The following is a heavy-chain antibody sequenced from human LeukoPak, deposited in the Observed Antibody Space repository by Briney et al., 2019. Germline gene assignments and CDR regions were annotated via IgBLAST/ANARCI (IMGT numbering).Heavy chain of an antibody. Sequence: GGSLRLSCAASGFTFSSYSMNLVRQAPGKGLEWVSSISSSSSYIYYADSVKGRFTISRDNAKNSLYLQMNSLRAEDTAVYYCAKSPFDNYGDYFDYWGQGTLVTVSS. CDR2: ISSSSSYI. D-gene: IGHD4-17*01. V-gene: IGHV3-21*01. CDR1: GFTFSSYS. CDR3: AKSPFDNYGDYFDY. J-gene: IGHJ4*02.